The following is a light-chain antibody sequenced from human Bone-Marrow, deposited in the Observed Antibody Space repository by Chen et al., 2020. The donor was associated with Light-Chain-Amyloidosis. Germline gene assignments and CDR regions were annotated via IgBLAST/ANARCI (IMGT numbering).Light chain of an antibody. Sequence: QSALTQPASVSGSPGQSITISCTGTSSAVGSYNLVSWYQQHPGKAPKLMIYEGSKRPSGVSNRVSGSKSGNTASLTISGLQAEDEADYYCCSYAGSSSYVFGTGTKVTVL. J-gene: IGLJ1*01. CDR1: SSAVGSYNL. CDR3: CSYAGSSSYV. CDR2: EGS. V-gene: IGLV2-23*01.